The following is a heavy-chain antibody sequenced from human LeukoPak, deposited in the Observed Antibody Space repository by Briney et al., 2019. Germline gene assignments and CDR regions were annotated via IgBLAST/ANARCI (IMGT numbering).Heavy chain of an antibody. Sequence: SETLSLTCTVSGGSISSYYWSWIRQPPGKGLEWIGYIYYSGSTNYNPSLKSRVTISVDTSKNQFSLKLSSVTAADTAVYYCASHAAVAGSFDYWGQGTLVTVSS. CDR3: ASHAAVAGSFDY. J-gene: IGHJ4*02. D-gene: IGHD6-19*01. CDR1: GGSISSYY. V-gene: IGHV4-59*08. CDR2: IYYSGST.